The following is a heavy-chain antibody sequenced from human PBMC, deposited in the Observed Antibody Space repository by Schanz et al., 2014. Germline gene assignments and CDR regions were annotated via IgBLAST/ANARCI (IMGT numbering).Heavy chain of an antibody. Sequence: EVQLVESGGGLVKPGGFLRLSCAASTFTFSSDWMSWVRQAPGKGLEWVSAISGSGGSTYYADSVKGRFTISRDNSKNTLFLQMNSLRAEDTAVYYCARIGGSVFDYWAQGTLVTVSS. CDR1: TFTFSSDW. CDR2: ISGSGGST. J-gene: IGHJ4*02. D-gene: IGHD3-10*01. CDR3: ARIGGSVFDY. V-gene: IGHV3-23*04.